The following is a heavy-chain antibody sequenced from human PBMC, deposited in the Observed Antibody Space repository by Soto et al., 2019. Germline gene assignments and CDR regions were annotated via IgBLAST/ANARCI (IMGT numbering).Heavy chain of an antibody. CDR3: AKGPHPNLGWPCYFVF. J-gene: IGHJ4*02. CDR2: ISPPGDNI. Sequence: GAMRISWVGFGIYPGTFSKNWVRPAPGKGPEWISYISPPGDNIYYTESVKGQFTTARDNARNSLYLQMSSLRDEDAALYYCAKGPHPNLGWPCYFVFWGQ. V-gene: IGHV3-48*02. D-gene: IGHD6-19*01. CDR1: GIYPGTFS.